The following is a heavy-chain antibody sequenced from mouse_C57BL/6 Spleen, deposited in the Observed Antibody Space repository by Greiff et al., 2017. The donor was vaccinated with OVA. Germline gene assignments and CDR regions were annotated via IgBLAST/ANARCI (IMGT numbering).Heavy chain of an antibody. Sequence: VQLQQPGAELVMPGASVKLSCKASGYTFTSYWMHWVKQRPGQGLEWIGEIDPSDSYTNYNQKFKGKSTLTVAKYSSTAYMQFSHLTSEDAAVYYGASDDYVYENAMDYWGQGTSVTVSS. V-gene: IGHV1-69*01. CDR3: ASDDYVYENAMDY. J-gene: IGHJ4*01. CDR2: IDPSDSYT. D-gene: IGHD2-2*01. CDR1: GYTFTSYW.